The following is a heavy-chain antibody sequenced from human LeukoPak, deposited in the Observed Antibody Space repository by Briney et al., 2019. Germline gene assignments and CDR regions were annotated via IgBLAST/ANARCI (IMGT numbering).Heavy chain of an antibody. D-gene: IGHD5-18*01. J-gene: IGHJ4*02. V-gene: IGHV4-4*07. CDR3: ARGRGYSYGYGIDY. CDR1: GGSISSYC. Sequence: SETLSLTCTVSGGSISSYCWSCIRQPAGKGLEWIGRICTSGSTNYNPSLKSRVTMSVDTSKNQFSLKLSSVTAADTAVYYCARGRGYSYGYGIDYWGQGTLVTVSS. CDR2: ICTSGST.